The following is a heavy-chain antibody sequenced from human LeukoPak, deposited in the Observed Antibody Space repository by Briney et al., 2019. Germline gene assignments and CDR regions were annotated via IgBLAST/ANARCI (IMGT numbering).Heavy chain of an antibody. CDR1: GYTFTSYG. Sequence: ASVKVSCKASGYTFTSYGISWVRQAPGQGLEWMGWISAYNGNTNYAQKLQGRVTMTTDTSTSTAYMELRSLRSDDTAVYYCARGRYSGSYGNDFDYWGQGTLVTVSS. CDR3: ARGRYSGSYGNDFDY. CDR2: ISAYNGNT. D-gene: IGHD1-26*01. V-gene: IGHV1-18*01. J-gene: IGHJ4*02.